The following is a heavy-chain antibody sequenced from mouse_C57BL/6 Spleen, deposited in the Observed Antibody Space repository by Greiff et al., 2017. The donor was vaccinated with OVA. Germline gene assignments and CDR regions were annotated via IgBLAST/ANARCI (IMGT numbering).Heavy chain of an antibody. V-gene: IGHV1-55*01. D-gene: IGHD3-2*01. CDR2: IYPGSGST. CDR1: GYTFTSYW. CDR3: ARYPARQPSPEFAY. Sequence: QVQLQQPGAELVKPGASVKMSCKASGYTFTSYWITWVKQRPGQGLEWIGDIYPGSGSTNYNEKFKSKATLTVDTSSSTAYMQLSSLTSEDSAVYYCARYPARQPSPEFAYWGQGTLVTVSA. J-gene: IGHJ3*01.